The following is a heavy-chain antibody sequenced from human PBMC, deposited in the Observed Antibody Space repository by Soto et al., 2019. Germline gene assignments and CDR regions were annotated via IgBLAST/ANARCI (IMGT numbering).Heavy chain of an antibody. CDR2: LSYDGSET. D-gene: IGHD3-10*02. J-gene: IGHJ4*02. V-gene: IGHV3-30*03. Sequence: GGSLRLSCVGAGVIFSNNGMHWVRLTPGKGLEWVAFLSYDGSETFYADSVKGRFTVSRDNSKNTLFLHMRNLRRDDTAVYYCSIVRVADSALDHWGQGTLVTVSS. CDR3: SIVRVADSALDH. CDR1: GVIFSNNG.